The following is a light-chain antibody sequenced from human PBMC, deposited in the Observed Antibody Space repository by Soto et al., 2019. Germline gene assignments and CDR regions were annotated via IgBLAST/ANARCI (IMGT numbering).Light chain of an antibody. CDR2: GAS. V-gene: IGKV3-20*01. CDR3: QQYGSSPVT. J-gene: IGKJ5*01. Sequence: EIVLTQSPGTLSLSPGERATLSYRASQSVSSTYLAWYQQKPGQPPRLLIYGASSRATGIPDRFSGSGSGTDFTLTITRLESEDFAVYYCQQYGSSPVTFGQGTRLDIK. CDR1: QSVSSTY.